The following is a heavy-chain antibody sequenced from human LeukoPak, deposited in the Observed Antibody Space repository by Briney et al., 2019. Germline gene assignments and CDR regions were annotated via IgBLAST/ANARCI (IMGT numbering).Heavy chain of an antibody. CDR3: AKWTYSSGWYYDY. CDR1: GFTFSNYW. V-gene: IGHV3-7*02. Sequence: GGSLRLSCAASGFTFSNYWMSWARQAPGKGLEWVANIKTDGSEKYYVDSVKGRFTISRDNAKNSLYLQMNSLRVEDTAVYYCAKWTYSSGWYYDYWGQGALVTVSS. D-gene: IGHD6-19*01. CDR2: IKTDGSEK. J-gene: IGHJ4*02.